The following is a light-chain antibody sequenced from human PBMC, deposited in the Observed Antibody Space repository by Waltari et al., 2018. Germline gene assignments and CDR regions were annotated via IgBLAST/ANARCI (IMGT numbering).Light chain of an antibody. Sequence: EIVLTQSPGTLSLSPGERATLSCRASQSVGRSLAWYQQKPGQAPRLLIYGASSRATGVPDRFSGSGSWTDFSLTIRRLGPENFAVYYCQQYVRLPVTFGQGTKVEIK. V-gene: IGKV3-20*01. CDR2: GAS. J-gene: IGKJ1*01. CDR3: QQYVRLPVT. CDR1: QSVGRS.